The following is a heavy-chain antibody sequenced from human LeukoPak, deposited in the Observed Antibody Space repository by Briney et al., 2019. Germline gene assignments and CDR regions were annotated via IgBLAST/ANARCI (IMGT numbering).Heavy chain of an antibody. V-gene: IGHV2-5*02. CDR3: AYDIVAAADSRFDY. J-gene: IGHJ4*02. CDR1: GFSLSTSGVG. CDR2: IYWDDDK. D-gene: IGHD6-13*01. Sequence: SGPTLVKPTQTLTLTCTFSGFSLSTSGVGVGWIRQPPGKALEWLALIYWDDDKRYSPSLKSRLTITKDTSKNQVVLTMTNMDPVDLAKHNTAYDIVAAADSRFDYWGQGTLVTVSS.